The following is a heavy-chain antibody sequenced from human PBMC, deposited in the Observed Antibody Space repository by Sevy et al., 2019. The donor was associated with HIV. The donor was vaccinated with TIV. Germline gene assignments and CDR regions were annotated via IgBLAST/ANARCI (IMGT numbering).Heavy chain of an antibody. V-gene: IGHV3-23*01. Sequence: GGSLRLSCAASGIAFSTYAMFWVRQAPGKGLEWDSSISVSGYSTYYADSVMGRFTLSRDNSRNTLDLQMNSLRADDTAVYYCAKDFSDVYYYDSSATVDYWGQGTLVTVSS. CDR3: AKDFSDVYYYDSSATVDY. D-gene: IGHD3-22*01. J-gene: IGHJ4*02. CDR1: GIAFSTYA. CDR2: ISVSGYST.